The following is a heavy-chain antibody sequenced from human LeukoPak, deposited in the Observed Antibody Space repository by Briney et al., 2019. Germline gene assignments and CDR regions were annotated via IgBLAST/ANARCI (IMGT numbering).Heavy chain of an antibody. J-gene: IGHJ4*02. CDR1: GGSISSYY. CDR3: ARTWGAWKYDY. V-gene: IGHV4-59*01. Sequence: SETLSLTCTVSGGSISSYYWSWIRQPPGKGLEWIGYIYYSGSTNYSPSLKSRVTISVDTSKNQFSLKVSSVTAADTAVYYCARTWGAWKYDYWGQGTLVTVSS. D-gene: IGHD3-16*01. CDR2: IYYSGST.